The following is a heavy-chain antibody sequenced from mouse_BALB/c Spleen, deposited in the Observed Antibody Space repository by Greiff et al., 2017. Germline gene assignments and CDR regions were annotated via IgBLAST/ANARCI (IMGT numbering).Heavy chain of an antibody. Sequence: QVQLQQSGAELARPGASVQLSCKASGYTFTSYWMQWVKQRPGQGLEWIGAIYPGDGDTRYTQKFKGKATLTADKSSSTAYMQLSSLASEDSAVYYCARRDGNYFFFDYWGQGTTLTVSS. D-gene: IGHD2-1*01. J-gene: IGHJ2*01. CDR1: GYTFTSYW. CDR3: ARRDGNYFFFDY. CDR2: IYPGDGDT. V-gene: IGHV1-87*01.